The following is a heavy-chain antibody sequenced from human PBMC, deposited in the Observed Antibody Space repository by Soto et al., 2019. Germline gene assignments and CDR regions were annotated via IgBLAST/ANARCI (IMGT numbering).Heavy chain of an antibody. CDR1: GGSISSYY. CDR3: ARGWRGNWFDP. Sequence: SETLSLTCTVSGGSISSYYWSWIRQPPGKGLEWIGYIYYSGSTNYNPSLKSRVTISVDTSKNQFSLKLSSVTAADTAVYYCARGWRGNWFDPWGQGTLVTVSS. D-gene: IGHD2-15*01. J-gene: IGHJ5*02. CDR2: IYYSGST. V-gene: IGHV4-59*01.